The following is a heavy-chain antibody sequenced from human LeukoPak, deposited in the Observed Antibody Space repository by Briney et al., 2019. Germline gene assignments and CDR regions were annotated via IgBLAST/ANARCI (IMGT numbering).Heavy chain of an antibody. CDR2: TYYRSKWYN. D-gene: IGHD6-19*01. J-gene: IGHJ4*02. CDR1: GDSVSSKNGA. Sequence: SQTLSLTCVVSGDSVSSKNGAWNWIRQSPSRGLDWLGRTYYRSKWYNDYAESMEGRMTISQDTSKNQYSLHLNSVTPDDTAVYYRARDFGTTGWHTFDYWGQGTLVTVSS. V-gene: IGHV6-1*01. CDR3: ARDFGTTGWHTFDY.